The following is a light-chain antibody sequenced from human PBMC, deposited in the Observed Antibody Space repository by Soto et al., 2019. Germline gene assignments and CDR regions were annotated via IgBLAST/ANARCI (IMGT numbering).Light chain of an antibody. CDR1: QSVSSN. J-gene: IGKJ4*01. V-gene: IGKV3-15*01. Sequence: IVLTQSPATLSVSPGERATLSCKASQSVSSNLAWYQKKPGQAPRLLVYGASTRATGIPARFSGSGSGTELTLTISSLQSEDFAVYYCQQYNNWPPLTFGGGTKVDIK. CDR3: QQYNNWPPLT. CDR2: GAS.